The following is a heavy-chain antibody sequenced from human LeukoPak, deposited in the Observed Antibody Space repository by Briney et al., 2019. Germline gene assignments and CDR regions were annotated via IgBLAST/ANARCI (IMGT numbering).Heavy chain of an antibody. Sequence: PSGTLSLTCAVYGGSFSGYYWSWIRQPPGKGLEWIGEINHSGSTNYNPSLKSRVTISVDTSKNQFSLKLSSVTAADTAVYYCARNYGDYFDYWGQGTLVTVSS. V-gene: IGHV4-34*01. CDR3: ARNYGDYFDY. J-gene: IGHJ4*02. D-gene: IGHD4-17*01. CDR1: GGSFSGYY. CDR2: INHSGST.